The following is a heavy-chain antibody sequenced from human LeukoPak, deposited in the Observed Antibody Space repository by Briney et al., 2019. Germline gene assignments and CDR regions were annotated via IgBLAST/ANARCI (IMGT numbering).Heavy chain of an antibody. D-gene: IGHD1-26*01. J-gene: IGHJ4*02. CDR3: ARDMDRELLGEYYFDS. V-gene: IGHV1-2*02. CDR1: GYTFTGYY. Sequence: ASVKVSCKASGYTFTGYYMHWVRQAPGQGLEWMGWINPNSGGTNYAQKFQNRVTMTRDTSISTAYMELSRLTYDDTAVYYCARDMDRELLGEYYFDSWGQGTMVTVSS. CDR2: INPNSGGT.